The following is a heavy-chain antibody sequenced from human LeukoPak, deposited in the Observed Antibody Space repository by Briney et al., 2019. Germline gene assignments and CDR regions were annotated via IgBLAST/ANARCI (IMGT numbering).Heavy chain of an antibody. CDR3: TTVNPDSSGYYRRYYYYGMDV. CDR2: TKSKTDGGTT. Sequence: GGSLRLSCAASGFTFSNAWMSWVRQAPGKGLEWVGRTKSKTDGGTTDYAAPVKGRFTISRDDSKNTLYLQMNSLKTEDTAVYYCTTVNPDSSGYYRRYYYYGMDVWGQGTTVTVSS. J-gene: IGHJ6*02. V-gene: IGHV3-15*01. CDR1: GFTFSNAW. D-gene: IGHD3-22*01.